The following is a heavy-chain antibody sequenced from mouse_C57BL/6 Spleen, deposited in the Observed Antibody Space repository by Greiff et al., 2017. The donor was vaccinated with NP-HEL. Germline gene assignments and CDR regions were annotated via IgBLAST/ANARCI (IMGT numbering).Heavy chain of an antibody. Sequence: VQLQQSGAELVKPGASVKLSCKASGYTFTSYWMQWVKQRPGQGLEWIGEIDPSDSYTNYNQKFKGKATLTVDTSSSTAYMQLSSLTSEDSAVYYCARGLYYGNPYWGQGTTLTVSS. J-gene: IGHJ2*01. CDR1: GYTFTSYW. CDR3: ARGLYYGNPY. D-gene: IGHD2-1*01. V-gene: IGHV1-50*01. CDR2: IDPSDSYT.